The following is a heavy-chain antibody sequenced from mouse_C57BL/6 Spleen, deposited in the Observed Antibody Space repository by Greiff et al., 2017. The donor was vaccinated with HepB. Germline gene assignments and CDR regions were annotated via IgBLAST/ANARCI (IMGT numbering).Heavy chain of an antibody. CDR3: ATYYSNYVPFAY. CDR1: GYTFTSYW. D-gene: IGHD2-5*01. Sequence: VKLMESGAELAKPGASVKLSYKASGYTFTSYWMHWVKQRPGQGLEWIGYINPSSGYTKYNQKFKDKATLTADKSSSTAYMQLSSLTYEDSAVYYCATYYSNYVPFAYWGQGTLVTVSA. J-gene: IGHJ3*01. V-gene: IGHV1-7*01. CDR2: INPSSGYT.